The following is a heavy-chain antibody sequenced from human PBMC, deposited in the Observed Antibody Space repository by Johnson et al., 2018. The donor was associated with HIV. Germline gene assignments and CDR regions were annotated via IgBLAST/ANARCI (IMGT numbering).Heavy chain of an antibody. CDR2: ISSSGSTI. J-gene: IGHJ3*02. V-gene: IGHV3-11*04. Sequence: QMQLVESGGGLVKPGGSLRLSCAASGFTFSDYYMSWIRQAPGKGLEWVSYISSSGSTIYYADSVKGRFTITRDNSKNTLYLQMNSLRAEDTAVYYCARRDRSYDILTGYYQGDAFDMWGQGTMVTVSS. CDR1: GFTFSDYY. D-gene: IGHD3-9*01. CDR3: ARRDRSYDILTGYYQGDAFDM.